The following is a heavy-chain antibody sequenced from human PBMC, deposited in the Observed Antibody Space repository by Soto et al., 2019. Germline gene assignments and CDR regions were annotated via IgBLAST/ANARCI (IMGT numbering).Heavy chain of an antibody. Sequence: QTLSRTCAISGDRVSSNSAAWNWIRQSPSRGLEWLGRTYYRSKWYNDYAVSVKSRITINPDTSKDQFSLQLNSVTPEDTAVYYCAQTRTKAVAGIGMDFWGQGTTVTVSS. D-gene: IGHD6-19*01. J-gene: IGHJ6*02. CDR2: TYYRSKWYN. V-gene: IGHV6-1*01. CDR3: AQTRTKAVAGIGMDF. CDR1: GDRVSSNSAA.